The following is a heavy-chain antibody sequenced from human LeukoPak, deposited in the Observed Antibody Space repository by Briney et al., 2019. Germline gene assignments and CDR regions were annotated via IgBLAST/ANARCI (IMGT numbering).Heavy chain of an antibody. Sequence: SETLPLTCTVSGGSISTYFWSWIRQPPGKGLEWIGYIYYSGSTNYNPSLKSRVTISVDTSKNQFSLKLSSVTAADTAVYYCARDYDYVWGSYPLNWFDPWGQGTLVTVSS. V-gene: IGHV4-59*12. D-gene: IGHD3-16*02. J-gene: IGHJ5*02. CDR3: ARDYDYVWGSYPLNWFDP. CDR2: IYYSGST. CDR1: GGSISTYF.